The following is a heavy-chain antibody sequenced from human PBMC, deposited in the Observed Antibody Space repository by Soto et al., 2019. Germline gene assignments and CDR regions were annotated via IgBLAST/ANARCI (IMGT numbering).Heavy chain of an antibody. CDR3: ARGEFSPYDFWSGYSPFGMDV. CDR2: INSDGSST. J-gene: IGHJ6*02. D-gene: IGHD3-3*01. Sequence: GGSMRLSCAASGFTFSSYWMHWVRQAPGKGLVWVSRINSDGSSTSYADSVKGRFTISRDNAKNTLYLQMNSLRAEDTAVYYCARGEFSPYDFWSGYSPFGMDVWGQGTTVTVS. V-gene: IGHV3-74*01. CDR1: GFTFSSYW.